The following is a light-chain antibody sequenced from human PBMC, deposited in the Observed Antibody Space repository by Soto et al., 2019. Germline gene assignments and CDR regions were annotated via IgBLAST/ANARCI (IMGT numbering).Light chain of an antibody. CDR2: EVS. CDR3: CSYAGSSTYV. J-gene: IGLJ1*01. Sequence: QSVLTQPASVSGSPGQSITISCTGTSSDVGSYNLVSWYQQHPGKAPKLMIYEVSKRPSGVSNRFSGSKSGNTASLTISGLQAEDEADYYCCSYAGSSTYVLGIGTKVTVL. CDR1: SSDVGSYNL. V-gene: IGLV2-23*02.